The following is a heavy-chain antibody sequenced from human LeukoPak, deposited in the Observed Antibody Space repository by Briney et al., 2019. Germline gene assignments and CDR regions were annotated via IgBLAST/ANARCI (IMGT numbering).Heavy chain of an antibody. Sequence: SETLSLTCTVSGGSISSGDYYWSWIRQPPGTGLEWNGYIYYSGSTYYNPSLKSRVTISVDTSKNQFSLKLSSVTAADTAVYYCASGTYYYGSGSYYLDYWGQGTLVTVSS. CDR2: IYYSGST. J-gene: IGHJ4*02. D-gene: IGHD3-10*01. V-gene: IGHV4-30-4*01. CDR1: GGSISSGDYY. CDR3: ASGTYYYGSGSYYLDY.